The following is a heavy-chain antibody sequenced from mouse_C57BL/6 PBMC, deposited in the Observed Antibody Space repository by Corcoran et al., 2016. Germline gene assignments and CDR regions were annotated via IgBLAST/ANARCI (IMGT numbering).Heavy chain of an antibody. D-gene: IGHD1-1*01. CDR3: ARYYGSSYKAMDY. Sequence: QVQLQQSGAELARPGASVKLSCKASGYTFTSYGISWVKQRTGQGLEWIGEIYPRSGNTYYYEKFKGKATLTADKSSSTAYMELRSLTSEDSAVYFCARYYGSSYKAMDYWGQGTSVTVSS. CDR2: IYPRSGNT. J-gene: IGHJ4*01. CDR1: GYTFTSYG. V-gene: IGHV1-81*01.